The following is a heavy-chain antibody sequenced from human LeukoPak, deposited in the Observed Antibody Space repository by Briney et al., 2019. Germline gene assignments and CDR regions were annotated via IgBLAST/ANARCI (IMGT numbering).Heavy chain of an antibody. V-gene: IGHV3-7*01. J-gene: IGHJ4*02. D-gene: IGHD3-10*01. CDR2: IKQDGSEK. CDR1: GFTFSSYW. CDR3: AKGSVVRFFGERLFDY. Sequence: GGSLRLSCAASGFTFSSYWMSWVRQAPGKGLEWVANIKQDGSEKYYVDSVKGRFTISRDNSKNTLYLQMNSLRAEDTAVYYCAKGSVVRFFGERLFDYWGQGTLVTVSS.